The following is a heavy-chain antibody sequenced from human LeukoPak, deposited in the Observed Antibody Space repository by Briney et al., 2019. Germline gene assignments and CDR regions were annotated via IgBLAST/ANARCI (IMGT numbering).Heavy chain of an antibody. CDR3: AREMATRPTFDY. CDR2: IIPIFGTA. J-gene: IGHJ4*02. D-gene: IGHD5-24*01. V-gene: IGHV1-69*05. Sequence: SVKVSCKASGGTFSSYAISWVRQAPGQGLEWMGRIIPIFGTANYAQKYQGIVTITTDESTSTAYMELSSLRSEDTAVYYCAREMATRPTFDYWGQGTLVTVSS. CDR1: GGTFSSYA.